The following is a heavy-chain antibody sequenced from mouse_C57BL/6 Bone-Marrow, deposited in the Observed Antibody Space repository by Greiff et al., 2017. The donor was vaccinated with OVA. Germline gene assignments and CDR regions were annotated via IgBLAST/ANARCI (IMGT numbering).Heavy chain of an antibody. CDR3: ARGDFYYGSSYLFAY. D-gene: IGHD1-1*01. J-gene: IGHJ3*01. CDR1: GYTFTSYW. CDR2: IDPSDSET. Sequence: QVQLQQPGAELVRPGSSVKLSCKASGYTFTSYWMHWVKQRPIQGLEWIGNIDPSDSETHYNQKFKYKATLTVDKSSSTAYMQLSSLTSEDSAVYYCARGDFYYGSSYLFAYWGQGTLVTVSA. V-gene: IGHV1-52*01.